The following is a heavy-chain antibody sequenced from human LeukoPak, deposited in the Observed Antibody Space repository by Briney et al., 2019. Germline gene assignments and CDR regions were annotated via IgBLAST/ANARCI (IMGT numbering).Heavy chain of an antibody. D-gene: IGHD1-1*01. J-gene: IGHJ3*02. CDR2: ISGSSSYI. Sequence: GGSLRLSCAASGFTFSSYSMNWVRQAPGKGLEWVSSISGSSSYIYYADSVKGRFTISRDNAKNSLYLQMNSLRAEDTAVYYCARLERDAFDIWGQGTMVTVSS. CDR1: GFTFSSYS. CDR3: ARLERDAFDI. V-gene: IGHV3-21*01.